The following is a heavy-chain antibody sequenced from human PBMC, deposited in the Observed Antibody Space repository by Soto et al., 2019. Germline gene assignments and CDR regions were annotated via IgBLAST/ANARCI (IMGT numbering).Heavy chain of an antibody. J-gene: IGHJ4*02. CDR3: ARAIAVAGRLDY. CDR1: GGSISSGGYY. D-gene: IGHD6-19*01. V-gene: IGHV4-31*03. CDR2: IYYSGST. Sequence: SETLSLTCTVSGGSISSGGYYWSWIRQHPGKGLEWIGYIYYSGSTYYNPSLKSRVTISVDTSKNQFSLKLSSVTAADTAVYYCARAIAVAGRLDYWGQGTLVTVPQ.